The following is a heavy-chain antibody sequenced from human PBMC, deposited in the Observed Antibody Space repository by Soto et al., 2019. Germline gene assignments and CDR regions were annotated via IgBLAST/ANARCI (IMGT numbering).Heavy chain of an antibody. Sequence: QVQLQQWGAGLLKPSETLSLTCAVYGGSFSGYYWSWIRQPPGKGLEWIGEINHSGSTNYNPSLKSRVTISVDTSKNQFSLKLSSVTAADTAVYYCARSAIFGVASRTFDYWGQGTLVTVSS. CDR1: GGSFSGYY. D-gene: IGHD3-3*01. CDR3: ARSAIFGVASRTFDY. V-gene: IGHV4-34*01. CDR2: INHSGST. J-gene: IGHJ4*02.